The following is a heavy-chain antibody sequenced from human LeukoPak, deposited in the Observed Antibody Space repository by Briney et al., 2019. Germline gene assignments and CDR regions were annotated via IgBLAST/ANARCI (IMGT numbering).Heavy chain of an antibody. V-gene: IGHV3-21*01. CDR2: ISSSSSYI. CDR3: VPVYYGSGSD. Sequence: GGSLRLSCAASGFTFSSYSMNWVRQAPGKGPEWVSSISSSSSYIHYADSVKGRFTISRDDAKNSLYLQMNSLRAEDTAVYYCVPVYYGSGSDWGQGTLVTVSS. CDR1: GFTFSSYS. D-gene: IGHD3-10*01. J-gene: IGHJ4*02.